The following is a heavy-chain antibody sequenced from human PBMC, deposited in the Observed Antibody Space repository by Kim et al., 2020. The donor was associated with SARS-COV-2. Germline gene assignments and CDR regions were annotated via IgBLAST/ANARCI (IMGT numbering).Heavy chain of an antibody. Sequence: ADSVKGRFTISRDNAKNSLYLQMNSLRAEDTAVYYCARGFSSSWYTAFDIWGQGTMVTVSS. D-gene: IGHD6-13*01. J-gene: IGHJ3*02. CDR3: ARGFSSSWYTAFDI. V-gene: IGHV3-21*01.